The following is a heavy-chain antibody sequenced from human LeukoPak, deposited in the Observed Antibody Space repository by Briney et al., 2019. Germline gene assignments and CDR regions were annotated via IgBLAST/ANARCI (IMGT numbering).Heavy chain of an antibody. CDR2: IRTDGTI. CDR1: GFTSFDFP. Sequence: GGSLRLSCEASGFTSFDFPMNWVRKAPGKGLEWVSHIRTDGTITYADSVKGRFTISRDDAKTSVYLQMNSLRDEDTAIYYCARDNIWAFDIWGQGTMVTVTS. J-gene: IGHJ3*02. CDR3: ARDNIWAFDI. D-gene: IGHD2/OR15-2a*01. V-gene: IGHV3-69-1*01.